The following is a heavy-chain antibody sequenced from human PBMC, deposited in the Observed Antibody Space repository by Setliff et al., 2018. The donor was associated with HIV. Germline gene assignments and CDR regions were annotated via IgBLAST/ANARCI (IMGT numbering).Heavy chain of an antibody. V-gene: IGHV1-18*01. CDR3: AIDGAGGWLRPMPDY. CDR2: ISVYNGNT. Sequence: ASVKVSCKASGYSFSSYGVSWVRQAPGQGLEWMGWISVYNGNTNYAQKFQGRVTMTEDTSTDTAYMEMSGLRSEDTAVYYCAIDGAGGWLRPMPDYWGQGTLVTVSS. CDR1: GYSFSSYG. J-gene: IGHJ4*02. D-gene: IGHD5-12*01.